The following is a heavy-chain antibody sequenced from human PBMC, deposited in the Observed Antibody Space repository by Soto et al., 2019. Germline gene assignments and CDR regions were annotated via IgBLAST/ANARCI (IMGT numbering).Heavy chain of an antibody. J-gene: IGHJ4*02. CDR3: AKDFEPDYDYIWGSYRSFSGKCPDY. CDR1: GFTFSSYA. Sequence: PGGSLRLSCAASGFTFSSYAMSWVRQAPGKGLEWVSVITYDGSNKYYADSVKGRFTISRDNSKNTLYLQMNSLRAEDTAVYYCAKDFEPDYDYIWGSYRSFSGKCPDYWGQGTLVTVSS. CDR2: ITYDGSNK. D-gene: IGHD3-16*02. V-gene: IGHV3-30*18.